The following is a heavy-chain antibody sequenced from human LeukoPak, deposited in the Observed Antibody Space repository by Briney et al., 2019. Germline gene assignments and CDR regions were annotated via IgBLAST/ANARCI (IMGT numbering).Heavy chain of an antibody. D-gene: IGHD3-22*01. Sequence: GGSLRLSCAASGFTFSSYSMNWVRQAPGKGLEWVSYISSSSSTIYYAASVKGRFTISRDNAKNSLYLQMNSLRAEDTAVYYCARDEWGVSSGYYQAYYFDYWGQGTLVTVSS. CDR3: ARDEWGVSSGYYQAYYFDY. V-gene: IGHV3-48*01. CDR2: ISSSSSTI. J-gene: IGHJ4*02. CDR1: GFTFSSYS.